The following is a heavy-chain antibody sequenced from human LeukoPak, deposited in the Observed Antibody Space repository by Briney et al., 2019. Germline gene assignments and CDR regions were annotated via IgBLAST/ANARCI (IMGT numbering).Heavy chain of an antibody. CDR3: AGDFLPPLILYLLDP. Sequence: GRSLRLSCAASGFTFSSYAMHWVRQAPGKGLEWVAVISYDGSNKYYADSVKGRFTISRDNSKNTLYLQMNSLRAEDTAVYYCAGDFLPPLILYLLDPWGQGTLVTVSS. D-gene: IGHD2-15*01. V-gene: IGHV3-30*04. J-gene: IGHJ5*02. CDR2: ISYDGSNK. CDR1: GFTFSSYA.